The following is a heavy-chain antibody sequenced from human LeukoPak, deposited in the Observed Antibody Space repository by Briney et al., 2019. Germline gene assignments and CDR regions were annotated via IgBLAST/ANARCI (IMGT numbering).Heavy chain of an antibody. CDR1: GYSFTKYG. V-gene: IGHV1-18*01. CDR2: ISRYNGHT. D-gene: IGHD6-6*01. J-gene: IGHJ4*02. Sequence: ASVKVSCKASGYSFTKYGLNWVRQAPGQGLQWMGWISRYNGHTHYAQNFQGRVTMTTDTSTNTAYMELRGLRSDDTAIYYCARREGRSASPFFFDSWGQGTLVTVSS. CDR3: ARREGRSASPFFFDS.